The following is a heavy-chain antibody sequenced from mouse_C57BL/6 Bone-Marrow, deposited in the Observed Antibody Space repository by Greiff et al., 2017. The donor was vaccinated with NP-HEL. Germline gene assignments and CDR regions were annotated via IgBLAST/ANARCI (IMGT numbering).Heavy chain of an antibody. CDR2: IWRGGSS. V-gene: IGHV2-5*01. D-gene: IGHD1-1*01. Sequence: VLLEESGPGLVQPSQSLSITCTVSGFSLTSYGVHWVRQSPGKGLEWLGVIWRGGSSDYNAAFMSSLSIITDNSKSQVFFKMSSLQADDTAVYDCAKSPCYCGGSYPWYFDVWGTGTTVTVSS. J-gene: IGHJ1*03. CDR3: AKSPCYCGGSYPWYFDV. CDR1: GFSLTSYG.